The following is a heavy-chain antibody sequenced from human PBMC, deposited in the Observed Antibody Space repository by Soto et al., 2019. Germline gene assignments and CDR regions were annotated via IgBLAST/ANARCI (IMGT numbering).Heavy chain of an antibody. Sequence: SETLSLTCTVSGGSISSYYWSWIRQPPGKGLEWIGYIYYSGSTNYNPSLKSRVTISVDTSKNQFSLKLSSVTAADTAVYYCERGASTWDFWSGYFSGGYYYYGMDVWGQGTTVTVSS. J-gene: IGHJ6*02. V-gene: IGHV4-59*01. CDR2: IYYSGST. CDR3: ERGASTWDFWSGYFSGGYYYYGMDV. CDR1: GGSISSYY. D-gene: IGHD3-3*01.